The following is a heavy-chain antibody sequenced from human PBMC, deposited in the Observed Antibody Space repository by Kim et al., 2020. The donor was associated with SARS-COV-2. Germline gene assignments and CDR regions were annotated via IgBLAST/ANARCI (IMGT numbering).Heavy chain of an antibody. D-gene: IGHD1-26*01. V-gene: IGHV3-11*03. Sequence: SVKGRFTISRDNAKNSLYLQRNSLRAEDTAVYYCARLSGSYYYYYYGMDVWGQGTTVTVSS. CDR3: ARLSGSYYYYYYGMDV. J-gene: IGHJ6*02.